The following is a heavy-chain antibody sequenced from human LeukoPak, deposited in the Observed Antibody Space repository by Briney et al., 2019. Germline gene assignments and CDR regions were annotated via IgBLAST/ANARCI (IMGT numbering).Heavy chain of an antibody. D-gene: IGHD6-13*01. CDR3: AREWYPFDY. J-gene: IGHJ4*02. CDR2: IYTSGST. V-gene: IGHV4-4*07. CDR1: GGSFSGYY. Sequence: SETLSLXCAVYGGSFSGYYWSWIRQPAGKGLEWIGRIYTSGSTNYNPSLKSRVTISVDTSKNQFSLKLSSVTAADTAVYYCAREWYPFDYWGQGTLVTVSS.